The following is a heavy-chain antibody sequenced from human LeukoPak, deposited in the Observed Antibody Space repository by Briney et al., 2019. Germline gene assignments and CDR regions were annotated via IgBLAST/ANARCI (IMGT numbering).Heavy chain of an antibody. CDR3: ARTTSFTASGYDY. Sequence: ASVTVSCKASGYTFTNYHINWVGQATGQGLEWMGWMNPNNGDSGYAQKFQGRVTITRDTSISTSYVELRSLRSDDTAVYFCARTTSFTASGYDYWGQGTLVTVSS. CDR1: GYTFTNYH. CDR2: MNPNNGDS. D-gene: IGHD6-25*01. V-gene: IGHV1-8*03. J-gene: IGHJ4*02.